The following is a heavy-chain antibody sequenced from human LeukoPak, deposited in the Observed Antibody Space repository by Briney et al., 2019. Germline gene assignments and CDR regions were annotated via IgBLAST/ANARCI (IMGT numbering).Heavy chain of an antibody. CDR2: INHSGST. Sequence: SETLSLTCAVYGGSFSGYYWSWIRQPPGKGLEWIGEINHSGSTNYNPSLKSRVTISVHTSKNQFSLKLGSVTAADTAVFYCARGTDSSNFDYWGRGTLVTVSS. V-gene: IGHV4-34*01. J-gene: IGHJ4*02. D-gene: IGHD3/OR15-3a*01. CDR3: ARGTDSSNFDY. CDR1: GGSFSGYY.